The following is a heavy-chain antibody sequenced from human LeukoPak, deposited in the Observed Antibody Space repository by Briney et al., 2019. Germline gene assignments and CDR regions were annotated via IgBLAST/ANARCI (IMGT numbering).Heavy chain of an antibody. Sequence: ASVMVSCKTSGYIFTTYGRSWVRQAPGQGLEWMGWISAYNGNTMYAQKLQGRVTMTTDTSTSTAYMEVRSLRSDDTAIYYCARDHSSSGQLFDYWGQGTLVTVSS. CDR1: GYIFTTYG. CDR2: ISAYNGNT. CDR3: ARDHSSSGQLFDY. D-gene: IGHD6-13*01. V-gene: IGHV1-18*01. J-gene: IGHJ4*02.